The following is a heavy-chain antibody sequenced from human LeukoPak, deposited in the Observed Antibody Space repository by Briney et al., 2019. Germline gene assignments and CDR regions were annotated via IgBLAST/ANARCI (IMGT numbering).Heavy chain of an antibody. J-gene: IGHJ4*02. CDR3: ATDSSGWFYFDY. V-gene: IGHV3-33*01. D-gene: IGHD6-19*01. Sequence: GGSPRLSCAASGFTFSSYGMHWVRQAPGKGLEWVAVIWYDGSNKYYADSVKGRFTISRDNSKNTLYLQMNSLRAEDTAVYYCATDSSGWFYFDYWGQGTLVTVSS. CDR2: IWYDGSNK. CDR1: GFTFSSYG.